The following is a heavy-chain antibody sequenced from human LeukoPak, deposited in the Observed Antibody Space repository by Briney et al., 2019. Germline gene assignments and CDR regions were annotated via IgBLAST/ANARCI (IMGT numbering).Heavy chain of an antibody. Sequence: SETLSLTCTVSGGSISSYYWNWIRQPPGKGLEWIGYIYYSGSTNYNPSLKSRVTMSLDTSKNQFSLKLSSVTAADTAVYHCARDSGSNFDYWGQGTLVTVSS. CDR1: GGSISSYY. D-gene: IGHD2-15*01. CDR2: IYYSGST. V-gene: IGHV4-59*01. J-gene: IGHJ4*02. CDR3: ARDSGSNFDY.